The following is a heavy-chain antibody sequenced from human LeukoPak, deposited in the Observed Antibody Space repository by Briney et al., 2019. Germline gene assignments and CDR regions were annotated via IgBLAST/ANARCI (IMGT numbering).Heavy chain of an antibody. V-gene: IGHV3-23*01. CDR2: ISGSGGST. Sequence: GFLRPSFAAPGFTFSSYAMSWVRQAPGKGLEWVPAISGSGGSTYYADSVKGRFTISRDNSKNTLYLQMNSLRAEDTAVYYCAKAPTTYGSGSYCFDYWGQGTLVTVSS. CDR1: GFTFSSYA. J-gene: IGHJ4*02. D-gene: IGHD3-10*01. CDR3: AKAPTTYGSGSYCFDY.